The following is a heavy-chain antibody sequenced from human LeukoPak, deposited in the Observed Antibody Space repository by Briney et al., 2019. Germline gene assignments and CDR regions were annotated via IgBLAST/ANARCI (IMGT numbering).Heavy chain of an antibody. CDR3: ARDPYSGNYGNYYYYYMDV. CDR1: GFTFDDYG. Sequence: GGSLRLSCAASGFTFDDYGMSWVRQAPGKRLEWVSGIYWNGGSTGYADSVKGRFTISRDNAKNSLYLQMNSLGPGDTAVYYCARDPYSGNYGNYYYYYMDVWGKGTTVTISS. J-gene: IGHJ6*03. D-gene: IGHD1-26*01. V-gene: IGHV3-20*04. CDR2: IYWNGGST.